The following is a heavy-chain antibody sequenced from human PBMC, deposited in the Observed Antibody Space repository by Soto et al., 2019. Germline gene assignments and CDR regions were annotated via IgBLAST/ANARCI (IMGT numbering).Heavy chain of an antibody. CDR2: VHPDSGGT. D-gene: IGHD3-22*01. Sequence: GASVKVSCKTSGYIFTDHLIHWVRQSPGQGLQWVGWVHPDSGGTNVAQAFQDRVTMTADTSITTAYMDLARLRPDDTAIFYCARGAQGFFPVSGIYFYFDHWGQGTPVTDSS. CDR1: GYIFTDHL. J-gene: IGHJ4*02. V-gene: IGHV1-2*02. CDR3: ARGAQGFFPVSGIYFYFDH.